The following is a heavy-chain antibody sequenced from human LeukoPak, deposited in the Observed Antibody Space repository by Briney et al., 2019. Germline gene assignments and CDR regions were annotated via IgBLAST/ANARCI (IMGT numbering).Heavy chain of an antibody. J-gene: IGHJ4*02. CDR1: GYRFTSYW. CDR2: IYPSDSDT. CDR3: ARQPNDYSNYIGY. D-gene: IGHD4-11*01. V-gene: IGHV5-51*01. Sequence: GQSLKISCKGSGYRFTSYWSGWVRQMLGKGLEWMGIIYPSDSDTRYSPSFQGQVTISADKSISTAYLQWSSLKASDTAMYYCARQPNDYSNYIGYWGQGTLVTVSS.